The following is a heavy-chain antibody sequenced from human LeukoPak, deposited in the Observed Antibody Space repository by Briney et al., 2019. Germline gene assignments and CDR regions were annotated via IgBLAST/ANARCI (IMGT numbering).Heavy chain of an antibody. CDR3: ARSMPPGVAVAGPFDY. CDR2: MSRNGGRT. J-gene: IGHJ4*02. CDR1: GFTFSSYD. Sequence: GGSLRLSCAASGFTFSSYDMHWVRQAPGKGLEYVSAMSRNGGRTYYANSVKGRFTISRDNSKNTLYLQMGGLRTEDMAVYYCARSMPPGVAVAGPFDYWGQGTLVTVSS. V-gene: IGHV3-64*01. D-gene: IGHD6-19*01.